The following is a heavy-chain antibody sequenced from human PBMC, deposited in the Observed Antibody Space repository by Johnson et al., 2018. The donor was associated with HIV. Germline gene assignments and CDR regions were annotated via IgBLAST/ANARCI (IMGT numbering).Heavy chain of an antibody. J-gene: IGHJ3*02. CDR3: ARDGGYCSSTSCFRHWASAFDI. Sequence: QVQLVESGGGLVQPGGSLRLSCAASGFTFSSYAMHWVRQAPGKGLEWVAVISYDGSNKYYADSVKGRFTISRDNSKNTLYLQMNSLRAEDTAVYYCARDGGYCSSTSCFRHWASAFDIWGQGTMVTVSS. V-gene: IGHV3-30-3*01. CDR1: GFTFSSYA. D-gene: IGHD2-2*01. CDR2: ISYDGSNK.